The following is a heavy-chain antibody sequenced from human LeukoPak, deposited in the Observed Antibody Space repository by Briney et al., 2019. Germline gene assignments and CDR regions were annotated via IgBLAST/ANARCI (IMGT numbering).Heavy chain of an antibody. D-gene: IGHD2-2*01. CDR1: GYSISSGYY. CDR3: AGLGGTKGY. CDR2: IYHSGST. J-gene: IGHJ4*02. V-gene: IGHV4-38-2*01. Sequence: SETLSLTCAVSGYSISSGYYWGWIRQPPEKGLEWIGSIYHSGSTYYNPSLKSRVTISVDTSKNQFSLKLSSVTAADTAVYYCAGLGGTKGYWGQGTLVTVSS.